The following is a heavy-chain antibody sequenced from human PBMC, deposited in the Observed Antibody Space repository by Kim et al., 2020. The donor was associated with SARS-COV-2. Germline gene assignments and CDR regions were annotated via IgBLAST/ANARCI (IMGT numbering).Heavy chain of an antibody. Sequence: GESLKISCKGSGYNFPSYWIGWVRQRPGKGLEWMGIIYLGDSDTRYSPSFQGQVTISADKSTTTAYLQWSSLKASDTAMYYCARSAGPYDYYFDYWGQETLVTVSS. CDR3: ARSAGPYDYYFDY. J-gene: IGHJ4*02. CDR1: GYNFPSYW. V-gene: IGHV5-51*01. CDR2: IYLGDSDT. D-gene: IGHD3-16*01.